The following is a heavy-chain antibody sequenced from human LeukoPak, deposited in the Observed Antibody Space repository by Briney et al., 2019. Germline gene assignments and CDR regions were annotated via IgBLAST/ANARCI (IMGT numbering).Heavy chain of an antibody. D-gene: IGHD3-10*01. CDR3: AKDVASGVIIDF. CDR1: GFTFSTYG. J-gene: IGHJ4*02. Sequence: PGRSLRLSCAASGFTFSTYGTHWVRQAPGKGLEWVALIWNDGGKTYYADSVKGRFTISRDNSKNTLFLQMNSLRAEDTAVYYCAKDVASGVIIDFWGQGTLVTVSS. CDR2: IWNDGGKT. V-gene: IGHV3-33*06.